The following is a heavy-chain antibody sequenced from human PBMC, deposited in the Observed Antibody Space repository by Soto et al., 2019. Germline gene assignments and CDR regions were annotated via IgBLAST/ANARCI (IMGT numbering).Heavy chain of an antibody. CDR1: GGSISSGGYS. CDR2: IFHFGST. J-gene: IGHJ4*02. D-gene: IGHD3-22*01. CDR3: ARVGPRNYYDSSGYYYYFDY. Sequence: PSETLSLTCTASGGSISSGGYSWSWIRQPPGKGLEWIGYIFHFGSTYYNPSLKSRVTISVDTSKNQFSLKLSSVTAADTAVYYCARVGPRNYYDSSGYYYYFDYWGQGTLVTVSS. V-gene: IGHV4-30-2*01.